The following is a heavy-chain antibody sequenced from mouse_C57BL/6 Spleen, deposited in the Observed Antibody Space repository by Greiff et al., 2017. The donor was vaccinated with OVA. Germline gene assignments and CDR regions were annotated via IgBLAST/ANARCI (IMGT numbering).Heavy chain of an antibody. CDR3: ARWTTVVATRYFDV. V-gene: IGHV1-52*01. J-gene: IGHJ1*03. CDR2: IDPSDSET. CDR1: GYTFTSYW. D-gene: IGHD1-1*01. Sequence: QVQLQQPGAELVRPGSSVKLSCTASGYTFTSYWMHWVKQRPIQGLEWIGNIDPSDSETHYNQKFKDKATLTVDKSSSTAYMQLSSLTAEDSAVYYCARWTTVVATRYFDVWGTGTTVTVSS.